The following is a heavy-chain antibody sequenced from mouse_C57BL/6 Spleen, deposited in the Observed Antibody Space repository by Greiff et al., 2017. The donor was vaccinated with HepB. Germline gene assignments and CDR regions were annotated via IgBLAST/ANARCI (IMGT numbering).Heavy chain of an antibody. J-gene: IGHJ1*03. CDR3: ARQDDYDGGYFDV. V-gene: IGHV5-2*01. CDR2: INSDGGST. Sequence: EVKLQESGGGLVQPGESLKLSCESNEYEFPSHDMSWVRKTPEKRLELVAAINSDGGSTYYPDTMERRFIISRDNTKKTLYLQMSSLRSEDTALYYCARQDDYDGGYFDVWGTGTTVTVSS. CDR1: EYEFPSHD. D-gene: IGHD2-4*01.